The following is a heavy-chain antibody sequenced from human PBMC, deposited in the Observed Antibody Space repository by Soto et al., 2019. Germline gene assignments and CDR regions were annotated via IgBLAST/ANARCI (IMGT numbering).Heavy chain of an antibody. CDR3: ARDSGKRCLQLTYYYYDYGMDV. Sequence: SVKVSCKASGGTFSSYAISWVRQAPVQGLEWMGGIIPIFGTANYSQKFQGRVTITADESTSTAYMELSSLRSEDTAVYYCARDSGKRCLQLTYYYYDYGMDVWGQGTTVTVSS. V-gene: IGHV1-69*01. D-gene: IGHD1-26*01. CDR1: GGTFSSYA. J-gene: IGHJ6*02. CDR2: IIPIFGTA.